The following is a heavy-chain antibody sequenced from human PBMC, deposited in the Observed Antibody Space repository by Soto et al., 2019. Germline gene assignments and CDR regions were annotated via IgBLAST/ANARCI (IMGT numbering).Heavy chain of an antibody. Sequence: QVLLQESVPGLVKTSETLSLTGTVSGGSISSSSYYWGWIRQPPGKGLEWIGSVYYRGNTHYNPSLKSRVTTSVDTSKNQFSLKRYSVTAADTALYYCARHKDTSSRYLLPDYWGQGTLVTVSS. J-gene: IGHJ4*02. CDR2: VYYRGNT. CDR3: ARHKDTSSRYLLPDY. D-gene: IGHD6-13*01. CDR1: GGSISSSSYY. V-gene: IGHV4-39*01.